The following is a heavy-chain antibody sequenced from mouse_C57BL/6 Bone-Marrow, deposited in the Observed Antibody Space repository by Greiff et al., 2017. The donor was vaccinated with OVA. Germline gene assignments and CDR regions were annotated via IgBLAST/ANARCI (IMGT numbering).Heavy chain of an antibody. CDR1: GYTFTSYW. CDR3: ARWYYCSSSYAMDY. V-gene: IGHV1-72*01. J-gene: IGHJ4*01. CDR2: IDPNSGGT. D-gene: IGHD1-1*01. Sequence: VQLQQPGAELVKPGASVKLSCKASGYTFTSYWMHWVKQRPGRGLEWIGRIDPNSGGTKYNEQFKSKAPLTVDKPSSTAYLQLISLASADSAVEYCARWYYCSSSYAMDYWGQGTSVTVSS.